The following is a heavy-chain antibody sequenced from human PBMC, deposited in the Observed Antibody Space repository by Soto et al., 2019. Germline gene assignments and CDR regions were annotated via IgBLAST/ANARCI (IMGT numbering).Heavy chain of an antibody. CDR3: AKGNYDNSWLSLNWFDP. J-gene: IGHJ5*02. CDR2: ISYDGRNK. D-gene: IGHD3-22*01. CDR1: GFTFSNYA. Sequence: QVQLVESGGGVVQPERSLRLSCAASGFTFSNYAMHWVRQAPGKGPEWVAAISYDGRNKYYADSVKGRFTISRDNSKNTLDLQMNSLRAEDTAVYYCAKGNYDNSWLSLNWFDPWGQGTLVTVSS. V-gene: IGHV3-30*18.